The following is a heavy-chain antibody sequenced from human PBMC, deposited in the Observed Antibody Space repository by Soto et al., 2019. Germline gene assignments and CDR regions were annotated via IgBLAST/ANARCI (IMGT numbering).Heavy chain of an antibody. Sequence: SETLSLTCTVSGGSISTYYWSWIRQPPGKGLEWIGYISYSGSTNYNPSLKSRVTISLDTSKNQFSLKLSSVTAADTAVYYCARRVGYDFWSGRFDYWGQGTLVTVSS. D-gene: IGHD3-3*01. CDR1: GGSISTYY. V-gene: IGHV4-59*08. J-gene: IGHJ4*02. CDR2: ISYSGST. CDR3: ARRVGYDFWSGRFDY.